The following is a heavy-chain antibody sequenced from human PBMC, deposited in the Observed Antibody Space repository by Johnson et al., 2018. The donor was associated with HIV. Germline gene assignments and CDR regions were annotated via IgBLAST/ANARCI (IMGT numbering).Heavy chain of an antibody. CDR2: IPYDGSEK. J-gene: IGHJ3*02. CDR1: GFTFSSYG. CDR3: ARGRTGTTYDAFGI. Sequence: VQLVESGGGVVQPGRSLRLSCAASGFTFSSYGMHWVRQAPGKGLEWVSFIPYDGSEKYYVDSVKGRFTISRDNAKNSLYLQMNSLRAEDTAVYYCARGRTGTTYDAFGIWGQGTMVTVSS. D-gene: IGHD1-7*01. V-gene: IGHV3-30*03.